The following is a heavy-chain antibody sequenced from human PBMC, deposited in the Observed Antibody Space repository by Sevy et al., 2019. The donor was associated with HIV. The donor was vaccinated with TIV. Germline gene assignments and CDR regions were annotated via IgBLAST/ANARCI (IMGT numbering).Heavy chain of an antibody. V-gene: IGHV4-30-4*01. CDR3: ASVLFGDSVGGYYGMDV. D-gene: IGHD3-22*01. J-gene: IGHJ6*02. CDR1: GGSFSSGDYF. Sequence: SETLSLTCTVSGGSFSSGDYFWSWIRQPPGKGLEWIGCIYYSGTTFYNPSLKSRVTISIDPSRSQFSVRLNSVTAADTAVYYCASVLFGDSVGGYYGMDVWGQGTTVTVSS. CDR2: IYYSGTT.